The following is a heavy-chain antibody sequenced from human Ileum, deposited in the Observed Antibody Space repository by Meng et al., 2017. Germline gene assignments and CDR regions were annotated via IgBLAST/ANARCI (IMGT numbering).Heavy chain of an antibody. CDR3: ARGRDYYGSGNYYNTNWFGP. CDR1: GASVNSGSYY. J-gene: IGHJ5*02. V-gene: IGHV4-61*01. Sequence: SETLSLTCTVSGASVNSGSYYWSWIRQPPGKGLEWIGFMYYNEKTNYNPSLKSRVTISVDTSKNQFSLKLTSVTAADTAVYYCARGRDYYGSGNYYNTNWFGPWGQGTLVT. D-gene: IGHD3-10*01. CDR2: MYYNEKT.